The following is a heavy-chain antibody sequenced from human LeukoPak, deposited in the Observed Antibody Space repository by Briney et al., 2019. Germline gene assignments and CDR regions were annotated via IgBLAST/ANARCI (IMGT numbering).Heavy chain of an antibody. CDR3: ARGPQGYGPGY. J-gene: IGHJ4*02. CDR2: IIPIFGTA. D-gene: IGHD5-18*01. CDR1: GGTFSSYA. V-gene: IGHV1-69*06. Sequence: SVKVSCKASGGTFSSYAISWVRQAPGQGLEWMGGIIPIFGTANYAQKFQGRVTITADKSTSTAYMELSSLRSEDTAVYCCARGPQGYGPGYWGQGTLVTVSS.